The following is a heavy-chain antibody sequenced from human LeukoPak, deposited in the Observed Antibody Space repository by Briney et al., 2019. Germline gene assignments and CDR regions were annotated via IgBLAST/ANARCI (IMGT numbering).Heavy chain of an antibody. CDR3: ARDLGYNYDY. CDR1: GGSISSYY. Sequence: SETLSLICTVSGGSISSYYWSWIRQPPGKGLEWIGYIYYSGSTNYNPSLKSRVTISVDTSKNQFSLKLSSVTAADTAVYYCARDLGYNYDYWGQGTLVTVSS. D-gene: IGHD5-24*01. J-gene: IGHJ4*02. V-gene: IGHV4-59*01. CDR2: IYYSGST.